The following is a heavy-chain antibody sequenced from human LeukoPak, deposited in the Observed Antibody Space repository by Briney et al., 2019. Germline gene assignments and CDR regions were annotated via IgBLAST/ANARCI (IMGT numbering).Heavy chain of an antibody. CDR2: ISGSGGNT. D-gene: IGHD3-10*01. CDR3: AKMKGITMVRGTFDY. J-gene: IGHJ4*02. V-gene: IGHV3-23*01. CDR1: GSTFSSDA. Sequence: GRSQRLSCAAAGSTFSSDAMTCARQAPGKGLGWLSCISGSGGNTYYAASVKGRFTISRDNSKNTLYLQMSSLRAEDTAVYYCAKMKGITMVRGTFDYWGQGTLVTVSS.